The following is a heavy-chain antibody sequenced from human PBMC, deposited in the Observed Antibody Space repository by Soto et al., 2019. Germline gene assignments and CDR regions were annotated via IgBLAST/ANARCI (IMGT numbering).Heavy chain of an antibody. CDR3: AKVPVGATGRFDY. D-gene: IGHD1-26*01. Sequence: GSLRLSCAGSGFTFSNYAMSWVRQAPGKGLAWVPAISGSGGSTYYADSVKGRFTISRDNSKNTLYLQMNSLRAEDTALYYCAKVPVGATGRFDYWGQGTLVTVSS. V-gene: IGHV3-23*01. CDR1: GFTFSNYA. J-gene: IGHJ4*02. CDR2: ISGSGGST.